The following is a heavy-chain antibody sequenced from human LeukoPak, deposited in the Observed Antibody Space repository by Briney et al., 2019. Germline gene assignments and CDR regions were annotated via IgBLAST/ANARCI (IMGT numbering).Heavy chain of an antibody. Sequence: PGGSLRLSCSASGFSFTHYYMSWFRLSPDKGLEWIAYITSSGATTEYADSVKGRFTISRVNAKNSLYLQMNSLKPDDTAVYYCARDPDYGDPYWGQGTLVTVSS. V-gene: IGHV3-11*01. J-gene: IGHJ4*02. D-gene: IGHD4/OR15-4a*01. CDR3: ARDPDYGDPY. CDR1: GFSFTHYY. CDR2: ITSSGATT.